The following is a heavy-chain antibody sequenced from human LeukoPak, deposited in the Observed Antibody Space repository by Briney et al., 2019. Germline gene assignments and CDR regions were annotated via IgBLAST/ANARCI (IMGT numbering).Heavy chain of an antibody. D-gene: IGHD2-15*01. V-gene: IGHV3-72*01. CDR1: GFTFSDHY. J-gene: IGHJ4*02. CDR2: SKNKADTYIT. CDR3: ASPSGIGAYSAFYY. Sequence: GGSLKLSCAVSGFTFSDHYIDWVRQAPGKGLEWVGRSKNKADTYITEYAASVKGRFTISRDESKSSLYLQMNNLKTEDTAVYYCASPSGIGAYSAFYYWGQGTLVNVSS.